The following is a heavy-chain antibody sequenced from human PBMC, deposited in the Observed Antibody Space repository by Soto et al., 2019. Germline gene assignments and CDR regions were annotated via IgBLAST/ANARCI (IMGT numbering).Heavy chain of an antibody. Sequence: QVQLQESGPGLVKPSQTLSLTCTVSGGSISSGDYYWSWIRQPPGKGLEWIGYIYYSGSTYYNPSLKSRVTISVDTSTNQFSLKLSSVTAADTAVYYCARAYCGGDCYGNIDYWGQGTLVTVSS. V-gene: IGHV4-30-4*01. D-gene: IGHD2-21*02. J-gene: IGHJ4*02. CDR3: ARAYCGGDCYGNIDY. CDR1: GGSISSGDYY. CDR2: IYYSGST.